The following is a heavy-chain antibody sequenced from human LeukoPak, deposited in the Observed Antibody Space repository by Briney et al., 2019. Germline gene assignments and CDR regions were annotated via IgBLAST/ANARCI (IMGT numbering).Heavy chain of an antibody. CDR3: ARLGLGVSQLPWRCFDY. D-gene: IGHD1-1*01. V-gene: IGHV4-39*01. Sequence: SETLSLTCIVSGGSISSLNLWSWLRQPPGKGLEWIGTIFHTGNTYYKSSLKSRVTISVDTSKNQFSLNLSSATAADTAMYYCARLGLGVSQLPWRCFDYWGQGILVTVSS. J-gene: IGHJ4*02. CDR1: GGSISSLNL. CDR2: IFHTGNT.